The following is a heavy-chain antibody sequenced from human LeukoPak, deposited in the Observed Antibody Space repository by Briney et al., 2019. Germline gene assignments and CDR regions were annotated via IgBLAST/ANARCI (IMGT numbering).Heavy chain of an antibody. CDR1: GFTFSDYS. Sequence: GGSLRLSCEGSGFTFSDYSVNWVRQAPGKGLEWLSYLSSSSSIIYYSDSVKGRFTISRDNAKNSLYLQMNSLRAEDTAVYYCAELGINMIGGVWGKGTTVTISS. D-gene: IGHD3-10*02. V-gene: IGHV3-48*04. CDR3: AELGINMIGGV. J-gene: IGHJ6*04. CDR2: LSSSSSII.